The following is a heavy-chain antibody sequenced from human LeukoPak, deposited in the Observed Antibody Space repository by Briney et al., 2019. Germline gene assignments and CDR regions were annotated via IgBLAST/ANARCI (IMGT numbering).Heavy chain of an antibody. CDR3: VRDQGRFFFDY. CDR2: INSDGRTT. CDR1: GFTFGPFW. J-gene: IGHJ4*02. V-gene: IGHV3-74*01. Sequence: PGGSLRLSCAASGFTFGPFWMHWVRQAPGKGLVWVSRINSDGRTTNYADSVKGRFTISRDNAKNMVYLQMNSLRVEDTAVYYCVRDQGRFFFDYWGQGTLVTVSS. D-gene: IGHD3-10*01.